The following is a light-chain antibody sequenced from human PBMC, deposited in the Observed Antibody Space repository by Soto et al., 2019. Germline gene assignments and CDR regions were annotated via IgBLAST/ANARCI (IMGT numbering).Light chain of an antibody. CDR2: DAS. V-gene: IGKV3-20*01. CDR1: QRIMNNY. CDR3: QQYGSSLRT. Sequence: EIVLTQSPGTLSLSPGERATLSCRASQRIMNNYLAWYQQKPGQTLRLLIYDASSRATGIPDRISGSGSGTDLTLTISRLEPEDFAVYYCQQYGSSLRTFGQGTKVEIK. J-gene: IGKJ1*01.